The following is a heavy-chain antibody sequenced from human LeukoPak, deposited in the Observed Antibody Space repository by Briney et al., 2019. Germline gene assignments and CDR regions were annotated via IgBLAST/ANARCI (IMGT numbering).Heavy chain of an antibody. J-gene: IGHJ5*02. V-gene: IGHV1-8*02. D-gene: IGHD2-2*01. CDR2: MNPNSGNT. CDR3: ARGRYCSSTSCYSDWFDP. CDR1: GYTFTGYY. Sequence: GASVKVSCKASGYTFTGYYMHWVRQAPGQGLEWMGWMNPNSGNTGYAQKFQGRVTMTRNTSISTAYMELSSLRSEDTAVYYCARGRYCSSTSCYSDWFDPWGQGTLVTVSS.